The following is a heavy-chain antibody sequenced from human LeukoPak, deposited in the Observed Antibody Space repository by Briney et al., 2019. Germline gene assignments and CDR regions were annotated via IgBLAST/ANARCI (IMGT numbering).Heavy chain of an antibody. J-gene: IGHJ5*02. V-gene: IGHV4-4*07. CDR2: IYTGGSA. Sequence: NPSGTLSLTCTVPGGTISSTYWSWIRQPAGKGLEWIGRIYTGGSANYNPSHKSRVTMSVDTSKNQCSLKLSSVTAEDTAVYYCAREPRGNYGLDWFDPWGQGTLVTVSS. D-gene: IGHD4-11*01. CDR3: AREPRGNYGLDWFDP. CDR1: GGTISSTY.